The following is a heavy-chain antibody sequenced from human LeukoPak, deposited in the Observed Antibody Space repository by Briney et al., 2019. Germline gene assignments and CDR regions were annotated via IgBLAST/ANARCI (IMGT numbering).Heavy chain of an antibody. D-gene: IGHD2-15*01. Sequence: APVKVSCKASGGTFSSYAISWVRQAPGQGLEWMGGIIPIFGTANYAQKFRGRVTITADESTSTAYMELSSLRSEDTAVYYCARVRGYCSGGSCSGYYFDYWGQGTLVTVSS. J-gene: IGHJ4*02. CDR2: IIPIFGTA. CDR3: ARVRGYCSGGSCSGYYFDY. CDR1: GGTFSSYA. V-gene: IGHV1-69*01.